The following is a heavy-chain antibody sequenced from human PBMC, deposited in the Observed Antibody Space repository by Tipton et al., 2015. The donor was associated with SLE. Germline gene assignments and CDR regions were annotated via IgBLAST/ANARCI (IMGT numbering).Heavy chain of an antibody. CDR3: ARTITAWYFDL. V-gene: IGHV4-30-2*01. J-gene: IGHJ2*01. Sequence: LRLSCTVSGDSLSSSSDSWSWIRQPPGQDLEFLGYIYSGGTTFYKPSLKSRVTLSIETSKNQFSLNLTSVTAADTAVYYCARTITAWYFDLWGRGTLVTVSS. D-gene: IGHD3-16*01. CDR1: GDSLSSSSDS. CDR2: IYSGGTT.